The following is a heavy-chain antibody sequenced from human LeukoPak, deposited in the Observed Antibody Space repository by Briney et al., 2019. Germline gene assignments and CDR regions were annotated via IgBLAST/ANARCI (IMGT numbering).Heavy chain of an antibody. CDR2: IRQDGNEK. J-gene: IGHJ4*02. Sequence: GGSLRLSCAASGFTFSSFWMTWVRQAPGKGLEWVANIRQDGNEKFYVDSVKGRFTISRDNAKNSVYLQMSSLRAEDTAVYYCAREQSGDEFDYWGQGTLVTVSS. D-gene: IGHD5-24*01. CDR1: GFTFSSFW. V-gene: IGHV3-7*01. CDR3: AREQSGDEFDY.